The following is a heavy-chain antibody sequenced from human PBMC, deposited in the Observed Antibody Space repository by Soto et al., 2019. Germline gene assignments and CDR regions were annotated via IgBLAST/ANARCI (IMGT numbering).Heavy chain of an antibody. CDR3: AASIFYYGMDV. Sequence: ASETQSHSSLVAGSSIGVYYWHLLRQPPGKGLERIGYVYTSDYTRYSSSLKSRVTISVDTSKSQFYLRLNSVTAADTAIYYCAASIFYYGMDVWGQGTTVTGSS. V-gene: IGHV4-59*03. CDR1: GSSIGVYY. J-gene: IGHJ6*02. CDR2: VYTSDYT.